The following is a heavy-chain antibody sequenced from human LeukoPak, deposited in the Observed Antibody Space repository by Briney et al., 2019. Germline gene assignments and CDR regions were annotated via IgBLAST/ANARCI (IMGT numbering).Heavy chain of an antibody. V-gene: IGHV1-8*01. Sequence: ASVKVSRKASGYTFTSYDINWVRRATGQGLEWMGWMNPNSGNTGYAQKFQARVSMTRNTSISTAYMELSSLRSEDTAVYYCTRGLVVLSATSWAFDIWGHGTMVTVSS. CDR3: TRGLVVLSATSWAFDI. J-gene: IGHJ3*02. CDR1: GYTFTSYD. CDR2: MNPNSGNT. D-gene: IGHD2-15*01.